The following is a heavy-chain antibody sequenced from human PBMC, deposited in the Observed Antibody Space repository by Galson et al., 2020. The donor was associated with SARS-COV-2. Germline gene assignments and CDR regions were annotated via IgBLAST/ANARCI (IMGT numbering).Heavy chain of an antibody. CDR2: INHSGST. V-gene: IGHV4-34*01. CDR1: GGSFSGYY. J-gene: IGHJ4*02. CDR3: ARGVDY. Sequence: SETLSLTCAVYGGSFSGYYWSWIRQPPGKGLEWIGEINHSGSTNYNPSLKSRVTISVDTSKNQFSLKLSSVTAADTAVYYCARGVDYWGQGTLVTVSS.